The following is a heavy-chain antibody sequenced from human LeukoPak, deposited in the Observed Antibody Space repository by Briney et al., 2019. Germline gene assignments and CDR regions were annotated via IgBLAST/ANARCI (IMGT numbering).Heavy chain of an antibody. Sequence: GASVKVSCKASGGTFSSYTISWVRQAPGQGLERMGRIIPILGIANYAQKFQGRATITADKSTSTAYMELSSLRSEDTAVYYCARDQYCTNGVCQWYFDLWGRGTLVTVSS. D-gene: IGHD2-8*01. V-gene: IGHV1-69*04. CDR2: IIPILGIA. CDR1: GGTFSSYT. J-gene: IGHJ2*01. CDR3: ARDQYCTNGVCQWYFDL.